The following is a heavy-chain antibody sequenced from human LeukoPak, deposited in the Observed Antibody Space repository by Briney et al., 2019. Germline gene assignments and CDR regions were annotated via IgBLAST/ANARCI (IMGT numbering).Heavy chain of an antibody. CDR1: GFTFSSYW. Sequence: GGSLRLSCAASGFTFSSYWMSWVRQAPAKGLEWVANIKHDGSEKYYVDSVKGRFTISRDNAKNSLYLQMNSLRAEDTAVYYCARVPGDIVVVPAAYYFDYWGQGTLVTVSS. V-gene: IGHV3-7*01. CDR3: ARVPGDIVVVPAAYYFDY. CDR2: IKHDGSEK. J-gene: IGHJ4*02. D-gene: IGHD2-2*01.